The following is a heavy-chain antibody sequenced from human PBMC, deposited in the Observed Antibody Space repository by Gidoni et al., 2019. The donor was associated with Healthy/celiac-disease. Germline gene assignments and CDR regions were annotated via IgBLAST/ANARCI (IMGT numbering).Heavy chain of an antibody. CDR1: GFNFRGYW. J-gene: IGHJ3*02. Sequence: EVQLVESGGGLVQPGGSLRLSCAASGFNFRGYWMSWVRQAPGKGLEWVTNMNQGGGEKYYVDSVKGRFTISRDNAKNSLYLQMNSLRAEDTAVYYCARVWGAAGFVFDIWGQGAMVTVSS. V-gene: IGHV3-7*01. CDR2: MNQGGGEK. CDR3: ARVWGAAGFVFDI. D-gene: IGHD6-13*01.